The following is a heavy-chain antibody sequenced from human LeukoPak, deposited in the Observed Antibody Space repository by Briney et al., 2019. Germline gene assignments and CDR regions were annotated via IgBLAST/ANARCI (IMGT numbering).Heavy chain of an antibody. V-gene: IGHV1-2*06. CDR1: GYTFTGYY. Sequence: ASVKVSCKASGYTFTGYYMHWVRQAPGQGPEWMGRINPNSGGTNYAQKFQGRVTMTRDTSISTAYMELSRLRSDDTAVYYCARSYCSGGSCYVSDYWGQGTLVTVSS. D-gene: IGHD2-15*01. CDR2: INPNSGGT. CDR3: ARSYCSGGSCYVSDY. J-gene: IGHJ4*02.